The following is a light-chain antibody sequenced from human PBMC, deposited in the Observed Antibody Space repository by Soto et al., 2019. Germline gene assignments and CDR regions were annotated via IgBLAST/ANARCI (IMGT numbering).Light chain of an antibody. CDR3: QQFHTYPIT. Sequence: AIQLTQTPPSLSASVGDSITITCRASQDIASSLAWYQQQPGRPPKLLIYDASILQSGVPSRFRGSGSGTDFTLTISGLQPEDFATYSCQQFHTYPITFGQGTRLEIK. V-gene: IGKV1-13*02. J-gene: IGKJ5*01. CDR2: DAS. CDR1: QDIASS.